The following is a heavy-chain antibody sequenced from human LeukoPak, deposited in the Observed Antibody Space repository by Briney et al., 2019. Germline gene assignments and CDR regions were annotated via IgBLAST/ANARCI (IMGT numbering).Heavy chain of an antibody. CDR2: INSDGTST. CDR3: ARGSSTTGDY. CDR1: GLTFNGYW. Sequence: GGSLRLSCAVSGLTFNGYWMHWVRQAPGEGLVWVSRINSDGTSTGYADSVKGRFTVSRDNAKNTLYLQMNGLRAEDTAVYYCARGSSTTGDYWGQGTLVTVSS. J-gene: IGHJ4*02. V-gene: IGHV3-74*01. D-gene: IGHD5/OR15-5a*01.